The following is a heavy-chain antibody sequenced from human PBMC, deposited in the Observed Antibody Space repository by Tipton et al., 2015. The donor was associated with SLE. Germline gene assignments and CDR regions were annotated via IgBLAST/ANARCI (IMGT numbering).Heavy chain of an antibody. V-gene: IGHV1-3*01. D-gene: IGHD6-19*01. CDR3: ARTTGQWLPEDY. Sequence: KFQGRVTITRDTSASTAYMELSSLRPEDTAVYYCARTTGQWLPEDYWGQGTLVTVSS. J-gene: IGHJ4*02.